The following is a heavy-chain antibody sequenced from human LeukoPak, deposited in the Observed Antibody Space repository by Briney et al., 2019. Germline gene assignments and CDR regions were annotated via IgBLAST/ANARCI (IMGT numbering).Heavy chain of an antibody. CDR2: INPNSGGT. D-gene: IGHD3-10*01. V-gene: IGHV1-2*02. Sequence: VASVKVSCKASGYTFTGYYMHWVRQAPGQGLEWMGWINPNSGGTNYAQKFQGRVTMTRDTSISTAYMELSRLRLDDTAVYYCVRHGSGSRLGPWGQGTLVIASS. J-gene: IGHJ5*02. CDR3: VRHGSGSRLGP. CDR1: GYTFTGYY.